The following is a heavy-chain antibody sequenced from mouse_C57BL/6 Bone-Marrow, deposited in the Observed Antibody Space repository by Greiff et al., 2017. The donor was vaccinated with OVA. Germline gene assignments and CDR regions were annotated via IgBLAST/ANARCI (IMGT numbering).Heavy chain of an antibody. CDR3: ARKYYYFDY. Sequence: QVQLQQPGAELVKPGASVKLSCKASGYTFTSYRMQWVKQRPGQGLEWIGEIDPSDSYTNYNQKFKGKATLTVDTSSSTAYMQLSSLTSEDSAVYYWARKYYYFDYWGQGTTLTVSS. J-gene: IGHJ2*01. CDR2: IDPSDSYT. D-gene: IGHD5-1-1*01. CDR1: GYTFTSYR. V-gene: IGHV1-50*01.